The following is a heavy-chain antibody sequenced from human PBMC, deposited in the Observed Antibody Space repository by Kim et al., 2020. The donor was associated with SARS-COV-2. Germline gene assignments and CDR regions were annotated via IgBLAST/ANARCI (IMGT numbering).Heavy chain of an antibody. Sequence: ASVKVSCKASGYTFTSYYMHWVRQAPGQGLEWMGIINPSGGSTSYAQKFQGRVTMTRDTSTSTVYMELSSLRSEDTAVYYCARDFGAVAGTPGGSGAYWGQGTLVTVSS. CDR3: ARDFGAVAGTPGGSGAY. CDR2: INPSGGST. D-gene: IGHD6-19*01. CDR1: GYTFTSYY. V-gene: IGHV1-46*01. J-gene: IGHJ4*02.